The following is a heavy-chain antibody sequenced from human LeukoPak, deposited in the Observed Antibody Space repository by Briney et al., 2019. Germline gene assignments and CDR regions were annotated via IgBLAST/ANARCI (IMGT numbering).Heavy chain of an antibody. CDR3: AREANYGSGMS. V-gene: IGHV3-66*01. Sequence: GGCLRLSCAASGFTVSSNYMSWVRQAPGKGLEWVSVIYSGGSTYYADSVKGGFTISRDNSKNTLYLQMDSLRAEDMAVYYCAREANYGSGMSWGQGPLVTVSS. CDR2: IYSGGST. J-gene: IGHJ4*02. D-gene: IGHD3-10*01. CDR1: GFTVSSNY.